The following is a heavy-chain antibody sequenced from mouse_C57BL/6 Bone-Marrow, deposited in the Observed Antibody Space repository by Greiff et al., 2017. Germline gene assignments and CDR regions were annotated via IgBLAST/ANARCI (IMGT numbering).Heavy chain of an antibody. CDR1: GYTFTSYT. V-gene: IGHV1-4*01. Sequence: VQLKESGAELARPGASVKMSCKASGYTFTSYTMHWVKQRPGQGLEWIGYINPSSGYTKYNQKFKDKATLTADKSSSTAYMQLSSLTSEDSSVYYCARRGLRPWFAYWGQGTLVTVSA. D-gene: IGHD2-4*01. CDR3: ARRGLRPWFAY. CDR2: INPSSGYT. J-gene: IGHJ3*01.